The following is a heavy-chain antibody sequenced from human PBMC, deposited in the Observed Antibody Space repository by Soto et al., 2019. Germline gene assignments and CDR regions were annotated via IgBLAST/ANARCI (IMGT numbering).Heavy chain of an antibody. CDR1: GGTFSSYA. J-gene: IGHJ5*02. D-gene: IGHD3-22*01. CDR3: ARCSSGYSNWFDP. V-gene: IGHV1-69*13. CDR2: IIPIFGTA. Sequence: SVKVSCKASGGTFSSYAISWVRQAPGQGLEWMGGIIPIFGTANYAQKFQGRVTITADESTSTAYMELSSLRSEDTAVYYCARCSSGYSNWFDPWGQGTMVTVSS.